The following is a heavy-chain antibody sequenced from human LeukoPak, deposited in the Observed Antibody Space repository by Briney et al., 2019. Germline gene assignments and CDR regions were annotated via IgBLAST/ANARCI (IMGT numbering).Heavy chain of an antibody. CDR3: ARFSGGSHVSGMDV. CDR1: GGTFSSYA. Sequence: SVKVSCKASGGTFSSYAISWVRQASGQGLEWMGRIIPILGIANYAQKFQGRVTITADKSTSTAYMELSSLRSEDTAVYYCARFSGGSHVSGMDVWGQGTTVTVSS. V-gene: IGHV1-69*04. CDR2: IIPILGIA. D-gene: IGHD2-15*01. J-gene: IGHJ6*02.